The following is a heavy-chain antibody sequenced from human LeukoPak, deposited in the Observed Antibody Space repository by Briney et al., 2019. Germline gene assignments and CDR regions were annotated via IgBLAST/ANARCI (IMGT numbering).Heavy chain of an antibody. J-gene: IGHJ4*02. CDR3: ARAAASYYYDSSGYLRY. CDR2: INHSGST. CDR1: GGSFSGYY. D-gene: IGHD3-22*01. V-gene: IGHV4-34*01. Sequence: SETLSLTCAVYGGSFSGYYWSWIRQPPGKGLEWIGEINHSGSTNYNPSLKSRVTISVDTSKNQFSLKLSSVTAADTAVYYCARAAASYYYDSSGYLRYWGQGTLVTVSS.